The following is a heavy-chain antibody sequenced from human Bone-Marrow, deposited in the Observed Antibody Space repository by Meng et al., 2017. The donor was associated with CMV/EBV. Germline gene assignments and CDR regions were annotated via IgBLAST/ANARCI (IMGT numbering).Heavy chain of an antibody. J-gene: IGHJ4*02. CDR2: MNPNSGNT. Sequence: ASVKVSCKASGYTFTSYDINWVRQATGQGLEWMGWMNPNSGNTGYAQKFQGRVTMTRNTSISTAYMELRSLRTEDTAVYYCVTDDLCSGGDCSVGYWGQGRLVTVSS. CDR3: VTDDLCSGGDCSVGY. D-gene: IGHD2-21*02. CDR1: GYTFTSYD. V-gene: IGHV1-8*01.